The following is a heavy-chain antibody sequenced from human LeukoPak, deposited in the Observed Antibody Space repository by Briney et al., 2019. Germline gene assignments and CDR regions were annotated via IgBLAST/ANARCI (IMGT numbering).Heavy chain of an antibody. CDR2: ISSSSSYI. J-gene: IGHJ4*02. CDR3: ARDADSSGYYYGLIDY. Sequence: GGSLRLSCAASGFTFSSYGMHWVRQAPGKGLEWVSSISSSSSYIYYADSVKGRFTISRDNAKNSLYLQMNSLRAEDTAVYYCARDADSSGYYYGLIDYWGQGTLVTVSS. V-gene: IGHV3-21*01. CDR1: GFTFSSYG. D-gene: IGHD3-22*01.